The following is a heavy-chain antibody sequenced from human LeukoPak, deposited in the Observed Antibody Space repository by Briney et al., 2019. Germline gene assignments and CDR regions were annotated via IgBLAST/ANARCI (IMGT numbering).Heavy chain of an antibody. Sequence: ASVKVSCKASGYTFTGYYMHWVRQAPGQGLEWMGWINPNSGGTNYAQKFQGRVTMTRDTSISTAYMELSRLRSDDTAVYYCARGADSSGWFDIDYWGQRTLVTVSS. D-gene: IGHD6-19*01. V-gene: IGHV1-2*02. J-gene: IGHJ4*02. CDR2: INPNSGGT. CDR3: ARGADSSGWFDIDY. CDR1: GYTFTGYY.